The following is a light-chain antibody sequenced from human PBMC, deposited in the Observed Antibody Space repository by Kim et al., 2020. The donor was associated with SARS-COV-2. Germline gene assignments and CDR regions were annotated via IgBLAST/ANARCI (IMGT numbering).Light chain of an antibody. Sequence: ASVGDTFTMTCRASQGIRRYLAWFRQKPGKAPESLIYAASSLEGGVPSKFSGRGSGTDFTLTITGLQPEDFATYFCQQYYRYPMTFGQGTRLEIK. CDR2: AAS. CDR1: QGIRRY. V-gene: IGKV1-16*02. CDR3: QQYYRYPMT. J-gene: IGKJ5*01.